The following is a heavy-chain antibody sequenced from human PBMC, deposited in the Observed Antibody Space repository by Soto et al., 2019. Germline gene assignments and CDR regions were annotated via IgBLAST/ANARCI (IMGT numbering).Heavy chain of an antibody. V-gene: IGHV3-33*08. J-gene: IGHJ6*03. CDR2: IWYDGSNK. D-gene: IGHD3-16*02. CDR1: GFTFSSYA. Sequence: GGSLRLSCAASGFTFSSYAMSWVRQAPGKGLEWVAVIWYDGSNKYYADSVKGRFTISRDNSKNTLYLQMNSLRSEDTAVYYCAADFRALSYYYYMDVWGKGTTVTVSS. CDR3: AADFRALSYYYYMDV.